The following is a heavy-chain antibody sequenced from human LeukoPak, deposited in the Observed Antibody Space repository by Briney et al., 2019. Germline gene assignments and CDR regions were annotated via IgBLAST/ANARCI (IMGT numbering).Heavy chain of an antibody. CDR3: ARRHCSGGSCYPHYLDY. CDR1: GDSIGSYY. Sequence: SETLSLTCTVSGDSIGSYYWSWIRQPPGKGLEWIGYIYYSGSTNYNPSLKSRVTMSIDTSKNQFSLKLSSVTAADTAVYYCARRHCSGGSCYPHYLDYWGQGILVTVSS. V-gene: IGHV4-59*08. D-gene: IGHD2-15*01. J-gene: IGHJ4*02. CDR2: IYYSGST.